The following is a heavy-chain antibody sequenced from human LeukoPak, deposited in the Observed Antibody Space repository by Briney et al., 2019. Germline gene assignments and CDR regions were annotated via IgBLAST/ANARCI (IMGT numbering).Heavy chain of an antibody. CDR2: MYHSGST. D-gene: IGHD2-21*01. V-gene: IGHV4-38-2*02. Sequence: SSETLSLTCTVSGYSISSGYYWGWIRQPPGKGLEWIGSMYHSGSTYYNPSLKSRVTISVDTSKNHFSLKLTSVTAADTAVYYCARAPAYYWGQGTLVTVSS. J-gene: IGHJ4*02. CDR1: GYSISSGYY. CDR3: ARAPAYY.